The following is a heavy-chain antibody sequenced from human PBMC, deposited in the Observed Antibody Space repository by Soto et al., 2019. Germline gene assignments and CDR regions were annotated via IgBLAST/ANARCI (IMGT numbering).Heavy chain of an antibody. J-gene: IGHJ4*02. D-gene: IGHD4-17*01. CDR2: ISGSGGST. CDR3: AKDLVYGDYGSVDY. V-gene: IGHV3-23*01. CDR1: GFTFSSYA. Sequence: EVQLLESGGGLVQPGGSLRLSCAASGFTFSSYAMSWVRQAPGKGLEWVSAISGSGGSTYYADSVKGRFTISRDNSKNTLYLQMHSLRAEDTAVYYCAKDLVYGDYGSVDYWGQGTLVTVSS.